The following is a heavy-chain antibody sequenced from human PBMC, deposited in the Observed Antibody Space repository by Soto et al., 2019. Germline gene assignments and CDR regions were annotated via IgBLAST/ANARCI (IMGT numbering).Heavy chain of an antibody. Sequence: EGRLVESGGSLVKPEESLRLSCAASGFIFINAWMNWVRQAPGKGLEWVGRVQSKIDDETTDYAATVKGRFTITRDDSNSVVYLQRISLRIEETAVYFCTRSKGAGVGVFDYWGPGTVVTVSS. CDR1: GFIFINAW. CDR2: VQSKIDDETT. J-gene: IGHJ4*02. D-gene: IGHD1-26*01. CDR3: TRSKGAGVGVFDY. V-gene: IGHV3-15*07.